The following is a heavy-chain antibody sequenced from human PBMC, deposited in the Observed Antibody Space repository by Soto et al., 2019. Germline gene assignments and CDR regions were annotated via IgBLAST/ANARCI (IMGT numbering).Heavy chain of an antibody. J-gene: IGHJ6*03. Sequence: GGSLRLSCAASGFTFSSYAMSWVRQAPGKGLEWVSAISGSGGSTYYADSVKGRFTISRANSKNTLYLQMNSLRAEETAVYYCAKYGLPSITRVRGVIDYYYYYMDVWGKGTTVTVSS. CDR3: AKYGLPSITRVRGVIDYYYYYMDV. D-gene: IGHD3-10*01. CDR2: ISGSGGST. CDR1: GFTFSSYA. V-gene: IGHV3-23*01.